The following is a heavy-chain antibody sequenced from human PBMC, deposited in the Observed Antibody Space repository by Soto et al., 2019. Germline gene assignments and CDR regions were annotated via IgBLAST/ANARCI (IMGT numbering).Heavy chain of an antibody. CDR1: GDSISSGGYY. Sequence: TSETLSLTCTVAGDSISSGGYYCSWIRQPPGKGLEWIGYIYYSGTTYYNPSLRSRVIVSVDTSKNQFSLKLSSVTAADTAVYYCARAYSYGSGRFDYWGQGNLVTVSS. D-gene: IGHD3-10*01. CDR2: IYYSGTT. V-gene: IGHV4-30-4*01. J-gene: IGHJ4*02. CDR3: ARAYSYGSGRFDY.